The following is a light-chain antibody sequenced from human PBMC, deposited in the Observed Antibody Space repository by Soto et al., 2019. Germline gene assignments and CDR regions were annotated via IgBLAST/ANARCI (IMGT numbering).Light chain of an antibody. CDR3: SSYTTPSTRYV. Sequence: QSALTQPASVSGSPGQSITISCTGTSRDVGGYNYVSWYQHHPGKAPKVVIYDVSDRPSGVSNRFSGSKSGNTASLTISGLQAEDEADYYCSSYTTPSTRYVFGTGTKLTVL. CDR2: DVS. V-gene: IGLV2-14*03. J-gene: IGLJ1*01. CDR1: SRDVGGYNY.